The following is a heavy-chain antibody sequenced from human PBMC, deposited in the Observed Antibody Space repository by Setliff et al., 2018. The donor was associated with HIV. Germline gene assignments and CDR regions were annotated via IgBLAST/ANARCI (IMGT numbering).Heavy chain of an antibody. D-gene: IGHD3-10*01. CDR2: IYYSGSA. J-gene: IGHJ2*01. V-gene: IGHV4-39*01. Sequence: SETLSLTCTVSCGSISSNIYFWGWIRQPPGKGLAWIGSIYYSGSAYYNSSLRSRFTISVDTSKNHFSLKLSSVAAADTAIYYCARHPAEGSGSYAALKRYFDLWGRGTLVTVSS. CDR3: ARHPAEGSGSYAALKRYFDL. CDR1: CGSISSNIYF.